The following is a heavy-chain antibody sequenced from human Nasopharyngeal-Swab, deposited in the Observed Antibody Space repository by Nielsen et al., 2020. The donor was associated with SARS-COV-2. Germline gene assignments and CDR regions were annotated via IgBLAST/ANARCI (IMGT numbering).Heavy chain of an antibody. CDR2: IYYSGST. D-gene: IGHD3-9*01. J-gene: IGHJ6*02. CDR3: ARETYDILTGYPLGMDV. V-gene: IGHV4-59*13. Sequence: SETLSLTCTVSGGSISSYYWSWIRQPPGKGLEWFGYIYYSGSTNYNPSLKSRVTITVDTSKNQFSLKLSSVTAADTAVYYCARETYDILTGYPLGMDVWGQGTTVTVSS. CDR1: GGSISSYY.